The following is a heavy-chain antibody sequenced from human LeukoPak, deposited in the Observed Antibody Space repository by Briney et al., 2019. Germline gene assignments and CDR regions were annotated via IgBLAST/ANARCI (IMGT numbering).Heavy chain of an antibody. CDR2: IKSKTDGGTT. Sequence: GRSLRLSCAASGFTFSSYGMHWVRQAPGKGLEWVGRIKSKTDGGTTDYAAPVKGRFTISRDDSKNTLYLQMNSLKTEDTAVYYCTTGSSLTRPDYWGQGTLVTVSS. D-gene: IGHD3-9*01. CDR3: TTGSSLTRPDY. CDR1: GFTFSSYG. J-gene: IGHJ4*02. V-gene: IGHV3-15*01.